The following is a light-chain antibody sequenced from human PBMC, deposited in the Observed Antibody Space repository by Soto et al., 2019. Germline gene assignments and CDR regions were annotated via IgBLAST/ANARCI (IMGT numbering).Light chain of an antibody. CDR3: QQYYNWPIT. Sequence: ELVMTQSPATLSVSPGERATLFCSASQSVSSYVAWYQQKPGQAPRLLIYGPSTRATGIPGRFSGSGSGTEFTLTVSSLQSEDFAVYYCQQYYNWPITFGGATKVDIK. J-gene: IGKJ4*01. V-gene: IGKV3-15*01. CDR1: QSVSSY. CDR2: GPS.